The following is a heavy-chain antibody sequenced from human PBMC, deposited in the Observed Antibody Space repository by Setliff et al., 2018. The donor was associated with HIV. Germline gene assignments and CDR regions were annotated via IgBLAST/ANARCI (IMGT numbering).Heavy chain of an antibody. CDR3: AKAGDYYDRTTFDS. CDR1: GFTFSRYA. D-gene: IGHD3-22*01. Sequence: GGSLRLSCATSGFTFSRYAMSWVRQAPGKGLAWVSGLSGSGVGTYYAGSVKGRFTISRDNSKNTLYLQMNSLRAEDTAVYYCAKAGDYYDRTTFDSWGQGTLVTVSS. CDR2: LSGSGVGT. J-gene: IGHJ4*02. V-gene: IGHV3-23*01.